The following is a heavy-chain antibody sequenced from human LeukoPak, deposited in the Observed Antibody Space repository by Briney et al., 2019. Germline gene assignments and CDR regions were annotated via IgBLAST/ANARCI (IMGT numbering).Heavy chain of an antibody. J-gene: IGHJ4*02. CDR3: ARAERGSGYSYGWLNY. V-gene: IGHV1-69*13. CDR1: GYTFTSYG. Sequence: GASVKVSCKASGYTFTSYGISWVRQAPGQGLEWMGGIIPIFGTANYAQKFQGRVTITADESTSTAYMELSSLRSEDTAVYYCARAERGSGYSYGWLNYWGQGTLVTVSS. CDR2: IIPIFGTA. D-gene: IGHD5-18*01.